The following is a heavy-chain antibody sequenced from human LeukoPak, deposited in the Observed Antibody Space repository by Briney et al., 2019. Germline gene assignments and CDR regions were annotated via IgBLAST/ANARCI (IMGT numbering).Heavy chain of an antibody. V-gene: IGHV4-30-4*07. Sequence: PSETLSLTCAVSGDSIKSVGYSWSWIRQPPGKRLEWLGYVYQSGNANYNPSLNSRLTISVDTSRNEFSLKLTSVTAADTAVYYCARIGRNYRRSSASWYYFDNWGQGTLVTVSS. CDR2: VYQSGNA. D-gene: IGHD2-2*01. CDR3: ARIGRNYRRSSASWYYFDN. CDR1: GDSIKSVGYS. J-gene: IGHJ4*02.